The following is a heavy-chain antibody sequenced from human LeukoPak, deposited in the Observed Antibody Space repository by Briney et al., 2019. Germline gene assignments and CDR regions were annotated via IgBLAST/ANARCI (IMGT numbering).Heavy chain of an antibody. J-gene: IGHJ4*02. CDR2: ITQDGSGT. Sequence: GGSLRLSCAATGITVGNHWMTWVRRAPGKGLEWVADITQDGSGTFYLDSLNGRFTISRDNAKSSLYLQMNSLRVEDTAVYYCVREHTARGHWGQGTLVTVSS. V-gene: IGHV3-7*03. D-gene: IGHD5-18*01. CDR1: GITVGNHW. CDR3: VREHTARGH.